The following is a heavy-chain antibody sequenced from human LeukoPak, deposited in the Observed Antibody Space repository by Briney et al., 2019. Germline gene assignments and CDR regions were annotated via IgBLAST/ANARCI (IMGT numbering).Heavy chain of an antibody. J-gene: IGHJ4*02. CDR2: ISAYNGNT. CDR3: AREEYVWGSYRDVDY. Sequence: ASVKVSCKASGYTFSSYGITWVRQAPGQGLEWMGWISAYNGNTNYAQKIQDRVTMTTDTYTSTAYIELRRLRADDTAVYYCAREEYVWGSYRDVDYWGQGTLSPSP. CDR1: GYTFSSYG. D-gene: IGHD3-16*02. V-gene: IGHV1-18*01.